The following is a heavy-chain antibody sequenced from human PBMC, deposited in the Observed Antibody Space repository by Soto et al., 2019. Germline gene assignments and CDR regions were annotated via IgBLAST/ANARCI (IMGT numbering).Heavy chain of an antibody. D-gene: IGHD3-22*01. J-gene: IGHJ6*02. CDR2: TFPGNSET. V-gene: IGHV5-51*01. Sequence: LGDSLKISCKGSGYSLTNYWIGWVRQMSGKGLAWMGITFPGNSETRYSPPFQGHVTISADRSISTVYLQWNSLKASDTALYYCARSRYYDTTGYYPFYYYYYGMDVWGQGTTVTVSS. CDR1: GYSLTNYW. CDR3: ARSRYYDTTGYYPFYYYYYGMDV.